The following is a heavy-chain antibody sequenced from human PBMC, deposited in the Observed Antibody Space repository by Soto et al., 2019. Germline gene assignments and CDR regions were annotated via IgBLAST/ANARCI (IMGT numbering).Heavy chain of an antibody. CDR1: GGTFSSYA. CDR3: ARARTIMVRGVIITGYAFDV. CDR2: IIPIFGTA. D-gene: IGHD3-10*01. V-gene: IGHV1-69*01. J-gene: IGHJ3*01. Sequence: QVHLVQSGAEVKKPGASVKVSCKASGGTFSSYAFSWVRQAPGQGLEWMGGIIPIFGTANYAQKFQGRVTITADESTSTAYMELRSLRSEDTAVYYCARARTIMVRGVIITGYAFDVWGQGTMVTVSS.